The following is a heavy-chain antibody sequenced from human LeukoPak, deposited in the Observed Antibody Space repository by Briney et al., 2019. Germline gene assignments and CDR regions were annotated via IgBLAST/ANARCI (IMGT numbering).Heavy chain of an antibody. J-gene: IGHJ6*03. D-gene: IGHD7-27*01. Sequence: GGSLRLSCAGSGFTFSNYAMNWVRQAPGKGLEWVSAISGSGSSTYYAVSVKGRFTISRDNSKNTLYLQMNSLRAEDTAVYYCARSGANYYYSYMDVWGKGTTVTVSS. CDR3: ARSGANYYYSYMDV. CDR1: GFTFSNYA. V-gene: IGHV3-23*01. CDR2: ISGSGSST.